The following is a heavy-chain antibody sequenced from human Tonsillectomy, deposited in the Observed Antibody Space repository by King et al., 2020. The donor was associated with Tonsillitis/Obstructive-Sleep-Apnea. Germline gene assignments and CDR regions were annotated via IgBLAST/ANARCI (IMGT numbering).Heavy chain of an antibody. J-gene: IGHJ4*02. D-gene: IGHD3-3*01. CDR2: ISYDGSNK. CDR1: GFNFNSYA. Sequence: VQLVESGGGVVQPGRSLRLSCAASGFNFNSYAMHWVRQAPGKGLERVAVISYDGSNKYYADSVKGRFTISRDNSKNTLYLQMNSLRPEDTAVYYSAGGGDFGVVPTFDYWGQGTLVIVSS. CDR3: AGGGDFGVVPTFDY. V-gene: IGHV3-30*04.